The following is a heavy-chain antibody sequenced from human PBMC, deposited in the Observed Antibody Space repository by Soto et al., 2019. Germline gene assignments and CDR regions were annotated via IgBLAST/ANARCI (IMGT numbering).Heavy chain of an antibody. CDR3: AKGYYALDV. CDR2: ISGSGDNT. CDR1: GFSFDDYA. Sequence: PGGSLRLSCAASGFSFDDYAMTWVRQAAGKGLEWVSAISGSGDNTYYADSVKGRFTISRDNSKNTLYLQLNSLRAEDTAVYYCAKGYYALDVWGQGIMVTVSS. J-gene: IGHJ6*02. V-gene: IGHV3-23*01.